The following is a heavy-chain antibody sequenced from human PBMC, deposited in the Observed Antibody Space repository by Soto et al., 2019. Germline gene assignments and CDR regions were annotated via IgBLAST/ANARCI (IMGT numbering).Heavy chain of an antibody. CDR1: GDTFAGYW. V-gene: IGHV5-51*01. J-gene: IGHJ4*02. CDR2: IYPSDSDT. D-gene: IGHD3-3*01. CDR3: ARGGVSTRTFDY. Sequence: GESLTISCQCSGDTFAGYWIAWVRQMPGKGLELMGIIYPSDSDTRYRPSFQGQVTISADKSISSAYLQWSSLRASDTAMYYCARGGVSTRTFDYWGQGTPVTV.